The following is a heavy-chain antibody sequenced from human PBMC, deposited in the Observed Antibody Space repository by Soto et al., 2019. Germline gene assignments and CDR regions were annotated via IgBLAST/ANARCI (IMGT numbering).Heavy chain of an antibody. CDR1: GFTFSSYS. CDR2: ISSSSNTI. D-gene: IGHD5-18*01. V-gene: IGHV3-48*01. J-gene: IGHJ4*02. CDR3: XXXSRGYSYGXALDY. Sequence: EVQLVESGGGLVQPGGSLRLSCAASGFTFSSYSMNWVRQAPGKGLEWVSYISSSSNTIYYADSVKGRFTISRDSANXXXXXXXXXXXXXXXXXXXXXXXSRGYSYGXALDYLGQGTLVTVSS.